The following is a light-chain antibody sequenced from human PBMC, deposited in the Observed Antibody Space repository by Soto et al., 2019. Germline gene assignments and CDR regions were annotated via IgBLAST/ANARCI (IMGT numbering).Light chain of an antibody. J-gene: IGKJ1*01. Sequence: EVVMTQSPATLSVSPGERVTLSCRASQSINAHLAWYQQKPGQAPRLLIHGASTRATGIPARFSGSGFGTVFIXXIXSXXSADFAVYYCQQYNTWLWTFGQGTTVEIQ. V-gene: IGKV3-15*01. CDR2: GAS. CDR1: QSINAH. CDR3: QQYNTWLWT.